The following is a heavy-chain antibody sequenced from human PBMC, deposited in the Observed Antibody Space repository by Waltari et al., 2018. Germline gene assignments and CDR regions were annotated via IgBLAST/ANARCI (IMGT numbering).Heavy chain of an antibody. D-gene: IGHD3-3*02. V-gene: IGHV3-23*01. CDR2: ISGRGGST. Sequence: EVQLLESGGGLVQPGGSLRLSCAASGFTFRSYAMSWVRQAPGKGLGWVSAISGRGGSTYYADSVKGRFTISRDNSKNTLYLQMNSLRAEDTAVYYCAKSSFRHDYYYYMDVWGKGTTVTISS. J-gene: IGHJ6*03. CDR1: GFTFRSYA. CDR3: AKSSFRHDYYYYMDV.